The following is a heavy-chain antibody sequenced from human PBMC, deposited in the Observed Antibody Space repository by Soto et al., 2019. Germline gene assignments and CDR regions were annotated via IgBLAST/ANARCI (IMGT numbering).Heavy chain of an antibody. CDR2: IYFSGST. D-gene: IGHD5-12*01. CDR1: GGSNSSGGYY. CDR3: VRVRGYDLVAGWFDP. V-gene: IGHV4-31*03. J-gene: IGHJ5*02. Sequence: QVQLQESGPGLVKPSQTLSLTCTVSGGSNSSGGYYWSWIRHHPGKGLEWIGYIYFSGSTYYNPSLMSRVTMSVDTSKNQISVKLSAVTAGDTAVYYCVRVRGYDLVAGWFDPCGQGTLVTVSS.